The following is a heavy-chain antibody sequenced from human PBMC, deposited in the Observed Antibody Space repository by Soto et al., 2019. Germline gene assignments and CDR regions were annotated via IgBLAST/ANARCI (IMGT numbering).Heavy chain of an antibody. D-gene: IGHD3-3*01. Sequence: GGSLRLSCAASGFTFSSYAMSWVRQAPGKGLEWVSAISGSGGSTYYADSVKGRFTISRDNSKNTLYLQMNSLRAEDTAVYYCAKAVMYGVVITEYYYYYGMDVWGQGTTVTVSS. J-gene: IGHJ6*02. CDR3: AKAVMYGVVITEYYYYYGMDV. V-gene: IGHV3-23*01. CDR2: ISGSGGST. CDR1: GFTFSSYA.